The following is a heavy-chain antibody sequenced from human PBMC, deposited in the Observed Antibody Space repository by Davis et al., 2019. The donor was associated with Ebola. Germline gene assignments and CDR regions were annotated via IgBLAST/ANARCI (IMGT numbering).Heavy chain of an antibody. J-gene: IGHJ6*02. D-gene: IGHD5-18*01. CDR2: INHSGST. V-gene: IGHV4-34*01. CDR1: GGSFSGYY. Sequence: MPSETLSLTCAVYGGSFSGYYWSWIRQPPGKGLEWIGEINHSGSTNYNPSLKSRVTISVDTSKNQFSLKLSSVTAADTAVYYCARANRGYSYYSYYYYGMDVWGQGTTVTVSS. CDR3: ARANRGYSYYSYYYYGMDV.